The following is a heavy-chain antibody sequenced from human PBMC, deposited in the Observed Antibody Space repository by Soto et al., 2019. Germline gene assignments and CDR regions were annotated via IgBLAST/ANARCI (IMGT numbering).Heavy chain of an antibody. V-gene: IGHV1-18*01. Sequence: ASVKVSCKASGYTFTSYGISWVRQAPGQGLEWMGWISAYNGNTNYAQKLQGRVTMTTDTSTSTAYMELRSLRSDDTAVYYCARVQGAHYCSSTSCYSQSAWFDPWGQGTLVTVSS. CDR2: ISAYNGNT. J-gene: IGHJ5*02. D-gene: IGHD2-2*02. CDR1: GYTFTSYG. CDR3: ARVQGAHYCSSTSCYSQSAWFDP.